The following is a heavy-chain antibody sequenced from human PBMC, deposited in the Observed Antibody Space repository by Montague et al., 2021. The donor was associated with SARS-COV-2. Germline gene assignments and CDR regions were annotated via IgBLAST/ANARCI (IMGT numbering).Heavy chain of an antibody. CDR1: GGSISSGSYY. CDR3: ARLLPYYCNSSGYYPWAFDI. Sequence: SETLSLTCTVSGGSISSGSYYWSWIRQPPGKGLEWIGRISSAGSTYYNPSLRSRVTFSVDTSKNHFSLSLSSVTAADTAVYFCARLLPYYCNSSGYYPWAFDIWGQGAMVTVSS. J-gene: IGHJ3*02. D-gene: IGHD3-22*01. CDR2: ISSAGST. V-gene: IGHV4-39*02.